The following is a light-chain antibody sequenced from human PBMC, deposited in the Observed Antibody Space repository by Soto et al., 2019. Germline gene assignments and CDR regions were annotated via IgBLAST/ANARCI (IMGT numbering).Light chain of an antibody. V-gene: IGKV3-20*01. CDR3: QHFGNSLWT. J-gene: IGKJ1*01. Sequence: EIVLMQSPGTLSLSPGEGATLSCRASQSVNSNYLAWYQQKPGQAPTVLIFDTSRRATGVPDRFSGSGSGTDFTLTISRLEPDDFAVYYCQHFGNSLWTFGQGTKVEI. CDR1: QSVNSNY. CDR2: DTS.